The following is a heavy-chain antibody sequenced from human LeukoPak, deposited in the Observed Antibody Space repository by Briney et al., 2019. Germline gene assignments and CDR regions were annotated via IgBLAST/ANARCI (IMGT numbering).Heavy chain of an antibody. Sequence: GGSLRLSCAASGFTFSDYSMNWVRQAPGKGLEWISYIGIDSGNTNYADSVKGRFTISGDKAKNSLYLQMNSLRVEDTAVYYCAGLSTLDHDYWGQGTLVTVSS. CDR3: AGLSTLDHDY. D-gene: IGHD2/OR15-2a*01. J-gene: IGHJ4*02. V-gene: IGHV3-48*01. CDR2: IGIDSGNT. CDR1: GFTFSDYS.